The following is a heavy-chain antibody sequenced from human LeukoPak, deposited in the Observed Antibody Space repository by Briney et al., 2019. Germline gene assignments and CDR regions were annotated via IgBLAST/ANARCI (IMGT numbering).Heavy chain of an antibody. J-gene: IGHJ4*02. CDR3: ARLRPQLGCDY. CDR1: GYSFTSYW. D-gene: IGHD7-27*01. Sequence: GESLKISCKGSGYSFTSYWIGWVRQLPEKGLEWMGIIYPGDSDTRYSPSFQGQVTISADKSISTAYLQWSSLKVSDTAMYYCARLRPQLGCDYWGQGTLVTVSS. CDR2: IYPGDSDT. V-gene: IGHV5-51*01.